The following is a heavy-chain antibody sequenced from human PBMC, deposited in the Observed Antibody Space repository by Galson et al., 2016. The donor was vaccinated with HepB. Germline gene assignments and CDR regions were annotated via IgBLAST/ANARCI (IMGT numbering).Heavy chain of an antibody. CDR3: ARLWTYYESGPPFATGPYY. Sequence: SLRLSCAASGFTSGSYAMTWVRQAPGKGLEWVSSISGNGRSTYYADSVKGRFSISKDNSGNKMLLQMSNLRTGDTGRYYCARLWTYYESGPPFATGPYYWGQGTQVTVYS. V-gene: IGHV3-23*01. D-gene: IGHD3-10*01. CDR1: GFTSGSYA. J-gene: IGHJ4*02. CDR2: ISGNGRST.